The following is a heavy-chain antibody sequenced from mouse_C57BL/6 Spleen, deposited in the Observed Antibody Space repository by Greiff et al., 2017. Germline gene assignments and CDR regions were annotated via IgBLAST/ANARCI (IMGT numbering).Heavy chain of an antibody. CDR1: GYTFTSYW. CDR2: IDPSDSET. D-gene: IGHD2-3*01. Sequence: QVQLKQPGAELVRPGSSVKLSCKASGYTFTSYWMHWVKQRPIQGLEWIGNIDPSDSETHYNQKFKDKATLTVDKSSSTAYMQLSSLTSEDSAVYYCARGGGYDGYLWYFDYWGQGTTLTVSS. CDR3: ARGGGYDGYLWYFDY. J-gene: IGHJ2*01. V-gene: IGHV1-52*01.